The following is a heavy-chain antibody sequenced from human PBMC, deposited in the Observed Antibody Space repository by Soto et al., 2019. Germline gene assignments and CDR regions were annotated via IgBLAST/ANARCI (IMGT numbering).Heavy chain of an antibody. J-gene: IGHJ4*02. CDR2: IYPGDSDT. V-gene: IGHV5-51*01. CDR3: ARRYCSGGSGYSGVDY. Sequence: PGVSMTISCKGSGYSISSYWICWVRQMPGKGLEWMGIIYPGDSDTRYSPSFQGQVTISADKSISTAYLQWSSLKASDTAMYYCARRYCSGGSGYSGVDYWGQGTLVTVSS. CDR1: GYSISSYW. D-gene: IGHD2-15*01.